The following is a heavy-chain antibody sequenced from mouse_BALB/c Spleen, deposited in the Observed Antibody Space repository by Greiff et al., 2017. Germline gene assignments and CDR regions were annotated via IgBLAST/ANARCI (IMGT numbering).Heavy chain of an antibody. J-gene: IGHJ4*01. D-gene: IGHD1-1*02. V-gene: IGHV1S56*01. Sequence: QVQLKESGPELVKPGASVRISCKASGYTFTSYYIHWVKQRPGQGLEWIGWIYPGNVNTKYNEKFKGKATLTADKSSSTAYMQLSSLTSEDSAVYFCARSPYGAYAMDYWGQGTSVTVSS. CDR3: ARSPYGAYAMDY. CDR1: GYTFTSYY. CDR2: IYPGNVNT.